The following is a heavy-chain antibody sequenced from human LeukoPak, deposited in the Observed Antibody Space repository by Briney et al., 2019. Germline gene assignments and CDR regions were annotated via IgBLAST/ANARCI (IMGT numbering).Heavy chain of an antibody. Sequence: SETLSLTCTVSGDSISSSSSYWGWIRQPPGKGLEWIGSIYYSGSTYYNTSLKSRVTISVDTSKNQFSLKLSSVTAADTTMYYCARFVTMVRGGIQDAFDVWGQGTMVTVSS. CDR2: IYYSGST. D-gene: IGHD3-10*01. J-gene: IGHJ3*01. CDR1: GDSISSSSSY. V-gene: IGHV4-39*01. CDR3: ARFVTMVRGGIQDAFDV.